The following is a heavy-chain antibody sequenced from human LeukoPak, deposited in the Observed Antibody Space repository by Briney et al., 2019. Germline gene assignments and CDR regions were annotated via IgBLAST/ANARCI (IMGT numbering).Heavy chain of an antibody. V-gene: IGHV4-59*08. CDR3: ARAVSGRFDY. CDR1: GGSMSPYH. Sequence: SETLSLTCTVSGGSMSPYHWGWFRQPPGKGLKWTGYIYYSGSTNYNPSLNSRVTISVDTSKNQFSLRLSSVTAADTAIYYCARAVSGRFDYWGQGTLVTVSS. D-gene: IGHD6-19*01. J-gene: IGHJ4*02. CDR2: IYYSGST.